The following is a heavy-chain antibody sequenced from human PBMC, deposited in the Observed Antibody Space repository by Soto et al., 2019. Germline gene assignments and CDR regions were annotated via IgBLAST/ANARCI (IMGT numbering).Heavy chain of an antibody. D-gene: IGHD1-26*01. CDR2: ITNDGNNE. V-gene: IGHV3-30*18. J-gene: IGHJ6*02. CDR3: AKEGPGGGRHFYYAMDV. Sequence: QMNLVESGGGVVQPGRSLRLSCAASGFVFSDYGMHWVRQAPGKGLGGVALITNDGNNEYYRESVKGRFSISRGRSTNTVDLLMNSLRPEDTGVYYCAKEGPGGGRHFYYAMDVWGQGTTVTVSS. CDR1: GFVFSDYG.